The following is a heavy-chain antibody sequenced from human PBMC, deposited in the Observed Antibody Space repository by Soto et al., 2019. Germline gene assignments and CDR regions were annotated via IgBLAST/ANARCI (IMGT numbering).Heavy chain of an antibody. J-gene: IGHJ4*02. CDR2: ISGSVDST. Sequence: LRLSCAASSFTFSNYDMIWVRQAPGKGLEWVSMISGSVDSTYYADSVKGRFTISRDNSKNTLYLQMNSLRAEDTAVYYWAKCGGSSGYEAADHWGQGTLVTVS. D-gene: IGHD6-6*01. V-gene: IGHV3-23*01. CDR1: SFTFSNYD. CDR3: AKCGGSSGYEAADH.